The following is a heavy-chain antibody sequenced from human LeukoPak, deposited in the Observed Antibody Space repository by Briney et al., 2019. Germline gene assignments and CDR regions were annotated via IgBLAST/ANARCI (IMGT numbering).Heavy chain of an antibody. D-gene: IGHD1-1*01. CDR3: AKVFVSGTTVFDY. CDR2: VSDGGTGT. Sequence: GGSLRLSCAASGFTFSNYPMGWVRQAPGRGLEWVSAVSDGGTGTYYADSVKGRFTISRDSSKNTLYLQMDSLRAEDTAIYYCAKVFVSGTTVFDYWGQGSLVTVSS. CDR1: GFTFSNYP. J-gene: IGHJ4*02. V-gene: IGHV3-23*01.